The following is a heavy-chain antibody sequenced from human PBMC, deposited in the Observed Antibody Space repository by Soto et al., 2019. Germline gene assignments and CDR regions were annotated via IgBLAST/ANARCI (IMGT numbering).Heavy chain of an antibody. V-gene: IGHV1-18*04. CDR1: GYTFTSYG. CDR2: ISAYNGNT. CDR3: ARDHCSSTSCYTAVDY. Sequence: ASVKVCCKASGYTFTSYGISWVRQVPGQGLEWMGWISAYNGNTNYAQKLQGRVTMTTDTSTSTDYMELRSLRSDEKAVYYCARDHCSSTSCYTAVDYWGQGTLVTVSS. J-gene: IGHJ4*02. D-gene: IGHD2-2*02.